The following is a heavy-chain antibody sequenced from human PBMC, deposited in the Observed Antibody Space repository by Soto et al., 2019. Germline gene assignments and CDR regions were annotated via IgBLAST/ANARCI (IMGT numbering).Heavy chain of an antibody. CDR1: GFTFTTYG. V-gene: IGHV3-23*01. CDR2: ISGSGGST. CDR3: AREWGRSYYYGMDV. Sequence: EVQLLESGGGLVQPGGSLRLSCAASGFTFTTYGMSWVRQTPGKGLEWVSAISGSGGSTYYCDSVKGRFTISSDKSNNTVYLHMGSLRVDDTAVYYCAREWGRSYYYGMDVWGQGTTVIVSS. D-gene: IGHD3-10*01. J-gene: IGHJ6*02.